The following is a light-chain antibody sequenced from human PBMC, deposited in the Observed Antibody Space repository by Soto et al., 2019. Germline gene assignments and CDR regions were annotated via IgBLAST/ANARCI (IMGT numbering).Light chain of an antibody. Sequence: EIVMTQSPATLSVSPRERVTLSCRASQSVFTNLAWHQQKPGQAPRLLIYATSTRATGVPSRFSGSGSGTEFTLTISSLQSEDFGVYYCQQYNNWPYTFGQGTKLEIK. CDR2: ATS. CDR1: QSVFTN. J-gene: IGKJ2*01. V-gene: IGKV3-15*01. CDR3: QQYNNWPYT.